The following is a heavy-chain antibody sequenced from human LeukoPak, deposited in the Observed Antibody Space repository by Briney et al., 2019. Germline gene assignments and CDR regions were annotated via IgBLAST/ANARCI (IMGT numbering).Heavy chain of an antibody. CDR3: ARDRGYDSSGYSPTGPLFDY. V-gene: IGHV1-69*04. Sequence: SVKLSCKASGGTLSSYAISWVRKAPGQGLEWLGRIIPILGIANYAQKFQGRVTITADKSTSTAYSELSSLRSEDTAVYYWARDRGYDSSGYSPTGPLFDYWGQGTLVTVSS. J-gene: IGHJ4*02. D-gene: IGHD3-22*01. CDR1: GGTLSSYA. CDR2: IIPILGIA.